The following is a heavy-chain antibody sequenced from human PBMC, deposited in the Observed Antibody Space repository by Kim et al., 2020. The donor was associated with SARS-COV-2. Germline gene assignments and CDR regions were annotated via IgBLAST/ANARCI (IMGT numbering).Heavy chain of an antibody. J-gene: IGHJ6*02. D-gene: IGHD3-16*01. CDR2: IWYDGSNK. CDR1: GFTFSSYG. V-gene: IGHV3-33*01. Sequence: GGSLRLSCAASGFTFSSYGMHWVRQAPGKGLEWVAVIWYDGSNKYYADSVKGRFTISRDNSKNTLYLQMNSLRAEDTAVYYCARGNPGDGTFYYYYYYGMDVWGQGTTVTVSS. CDR3: ARGNPGDGTFYYYYYYGMDV.